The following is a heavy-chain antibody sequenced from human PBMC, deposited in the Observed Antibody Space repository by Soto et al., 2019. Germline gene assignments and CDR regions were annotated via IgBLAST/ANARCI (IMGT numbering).Heavy chain of an antibody. J-gene: IGHJ4*02. Sequence: PSETLSLTCTVSSGSISSSSSYWGWIRQPPGKGLEWIGSIYYSGNTYYNPSLKSRVTISIDSSKTQFSLKLSSVTAADTAVYYCARLGGDLLYYFDFWGQGTLVTVSS. V-gene: IGHV4-39*01. CDR1: SGSISSSSSY. CDR3: ARLGGDLLYYFDF. CDR2: IYYSGNT. D-gene: IGHD2-21*02.